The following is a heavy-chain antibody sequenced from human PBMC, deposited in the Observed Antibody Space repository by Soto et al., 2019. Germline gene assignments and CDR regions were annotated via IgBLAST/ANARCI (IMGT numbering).Heavy chain of an antibody. CDR3: ARGQEGVVATH. Sequence: QVQLQQWGAGLLKPSETLSLNCAVTGGSLSGYYWSWIRQPPGKGLARIAEDKDGGRTNYSPSRRGRVTIPSDTSNNQFSHSLNSVTAADTGVYVCARGQEGVVATHWDQGSL. V-gene: IGHV4-34*01. D-gene: IGHD5-12*01. CDR1: GGSLSGYY. J-gene: IGHJ4*02. CDR2: DKDGGRT.